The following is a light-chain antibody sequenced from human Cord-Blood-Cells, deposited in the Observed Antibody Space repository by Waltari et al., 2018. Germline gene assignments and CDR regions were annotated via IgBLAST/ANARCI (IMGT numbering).Light chain of an antibody. V-gene: IGKV1-39*01. CDR1: QSISSY. Sequence: DIQMTQSPSSLSASVGDRVTITCRASQSISSYLNWYQQKPGKAPKLLIYAASSLQSGVPSRFSGSGSGTDFTLTISRLQPEDFATYYCLQHNSYPPSFGQGTKLEIK. J-gene: IGKJ2*03. CDR3: LQHNSYPPS. CDR2: AAS.